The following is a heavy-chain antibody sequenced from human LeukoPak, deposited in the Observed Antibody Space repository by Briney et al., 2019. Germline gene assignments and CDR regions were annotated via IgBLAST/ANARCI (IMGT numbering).Heavy chain of an antibody. CDR1: GGSTSNYY. CDR2: IYSTGST. CDR3: ASGTSSWTWFDP. Sequence: SETLSLTCTVSGGSTSNYYWSWIRQTPGKGLEWIGFIYSTGSTNYNPSLKGRVTISVDTSKNQFSLKLTSVTAADAAVYYCASGTSSWTWFDPWGQGTPVTVSS. V-gene: IGHV4-59*01. J-gene: IGHJ5*02. D-gene: IGHD2-2*01.